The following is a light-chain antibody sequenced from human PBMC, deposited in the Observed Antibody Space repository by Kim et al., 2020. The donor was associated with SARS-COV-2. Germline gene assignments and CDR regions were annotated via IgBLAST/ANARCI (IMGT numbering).Light chain of an antibody. J-gene: IGKJ4*01. CDR1: HSISSY. Sequence: DIQMTQSPSSLSASVGDRVTITCLASHSISSYLNWYHHKRGQAPKLLIRTTSTLQSGVPSRFSGSASGTDFTLTINNMQPEDFGTYYCHQTFAPPLTFGGGTKVDIK. V-gene: IGKV1-39*01. CDR3: HQTFAPPLT. CDR2: TTS.